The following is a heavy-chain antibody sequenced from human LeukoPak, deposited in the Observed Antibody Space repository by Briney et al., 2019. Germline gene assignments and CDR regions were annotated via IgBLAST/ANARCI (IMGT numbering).Heavy chain of an antibody. D-gene: IGHD3-22*01. V-gene: IGHV4-61*02. Sequence: PSQTLSLTCTVSGGSISSGSYYWSWIRQPAGKGLEWIGRIYTSGSTNYNPSLKSRVTISVDTSKNQFSLKLSSVTAADTAVYYCARGLHYYDSSGLDYWGQGTLVTVSS. CDR3: ARGLHYYDSSGLDY. J-gene: IGHJ4*02. CDR1: GGSISSGSYY. CDR2: IYTSGST.